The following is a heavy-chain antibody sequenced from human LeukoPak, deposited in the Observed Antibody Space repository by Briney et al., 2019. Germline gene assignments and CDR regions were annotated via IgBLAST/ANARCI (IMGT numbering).Heavy chain of an antibody. J-gene: IGHJ5*02. D-gene: IGHD6-19*01. CDR3: ARGSSSGWHYNWFDP. CDR1: GFTFSSYA. CDR2: ISGSGGST. Sequence: PGGSLRLSCAASGFTFSSYAMTWVRQAPGKGLEWVSGISGSGGSTYYADSVKGRFTISRDNSKNTLYLQMGSLRAEDMAVYYCARGSSSGWHYNWFDPWGQGTLVTVSS. V-gene: IGHV3-23*01.